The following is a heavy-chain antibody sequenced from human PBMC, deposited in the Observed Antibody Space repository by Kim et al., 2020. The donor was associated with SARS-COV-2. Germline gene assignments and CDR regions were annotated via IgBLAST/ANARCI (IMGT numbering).Heavy chain of an antibody. CDR2: IWYDESNK. V-gene: IGHV3-33*01. J-gene: IGHJ4*02. Sequence: GGSLRLSCAMSGFTFSRYGVHWVRQAPGKGLQGVAVIWYDESNKYYGDSVKGRFTISRDNSKNTVYRKMNSLRAGDTAVYYCAREEEQSSGCLGDSWGQGTLVTVS. CDR3: AREEEQSSGCLGDS. D-gene: IGHD6-19*01. CDR1: GFTFSRYG.